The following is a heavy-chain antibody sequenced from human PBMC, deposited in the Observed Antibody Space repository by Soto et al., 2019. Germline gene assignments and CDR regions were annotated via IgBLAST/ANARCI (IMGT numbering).Heavy chain of an antibody. J-gene: IGHJ4*02. V-gene: IGHV1-58*01. CDR1: GFTFTSSA. CDR2: IVVGSGNT. D-gene: IGHD4-17*01. CDR3: AADNYGGNSLDY. Sequence: QMQLVQSGPEVKKPGTSVKVSCKASGFTFTSSAAQWVRQARGQRLEWIGWIVVGSGNTNYAQKFQERVTITRDMSTSTAYMELSSLRSEDTAVYYCAADNYGGNSLDYWGQGTLVTVSS.